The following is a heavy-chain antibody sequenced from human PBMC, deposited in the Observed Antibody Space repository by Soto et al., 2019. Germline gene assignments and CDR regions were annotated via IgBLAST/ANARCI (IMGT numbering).Heavy chain of an antibody. CDR1: GYLFTRYD. D-gene: IGHD3-9*01. J-gene: IGHJ5*02. CDR3: AKGGGRSFGGGGTFDP. Sequence: QMQLVQSGAEVKKPGASVKVSCKASGYLFTRYDINWVRRATGQGLEYMGWMNPNSGNTGYAQKCQGRVTMTRDTSISTAYMELSTLEFEDTAVYYCAKGGGRSFGGGGTFDPWGQGTRVTVSS. V-gene: IGHV1-8*02. CDR2: MNPNSGNT.